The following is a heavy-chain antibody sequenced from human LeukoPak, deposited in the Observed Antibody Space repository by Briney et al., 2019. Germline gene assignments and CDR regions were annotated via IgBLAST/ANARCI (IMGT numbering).Heavy chain of an antibody. CDR1: GFTFSSYS. V-gene: IGHV3-21*01. CDR3: ARGSALLLLTEYFQH. D-gene: IGHD3-22*01. CDR2: ISSSSSYI. J-gene: IGHJ1*01. Sequence: PGGSLRLSCAASGFTFSSYSMNWVRQAPGKGLEWVSSISSSSSYIYYADSVKGRFTTSRDNAKNSLYLQMNSLRAEDTAVYYCARGSALLLLTEYFQHWGQGTLVTVSS.